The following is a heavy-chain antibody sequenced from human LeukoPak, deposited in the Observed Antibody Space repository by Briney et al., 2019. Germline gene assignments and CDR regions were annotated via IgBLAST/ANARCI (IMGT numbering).Heavy chain of an antibody. D-gene: IGHD2-15*01. V-gene: IGHV3-53*01. J-gene: IGHJ5*01. Sequence: GGSPRLSCSASGFSVDSNYMSWVRQAPGKGLEWVSVIYSNGKEYYAESAKGRFTISRDISKNSLDLQMNRLRGEDTAVYYCARESPTSGIDSWGQGTLVIVSS. CDR2: IYSNGKE. CDR1: GFSVDSNY. CDR3: ARESPTSGIDS.